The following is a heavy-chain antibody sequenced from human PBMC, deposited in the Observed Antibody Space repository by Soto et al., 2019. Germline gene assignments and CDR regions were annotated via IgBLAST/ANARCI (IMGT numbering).Heavy chain of an antibody. Sequence: PSQTISLPWSVACGSISSHYWSWIRQHTGKGLEWIGYIYYSGSTNYNPSLKSRVTISVDTSKNQFSLKLSSVTAADTAVYYCARYYCDSSGYYVFDYWGQGTLVTVSS. D-gene: IGHD3-22*01. CDR1: CGSISSHY. CDR2: IYYSGST. V-gene: IGHV4-59*08. CDR3: ARYYCDSSGYYVFDY. J-gene: IGHJ4*02.